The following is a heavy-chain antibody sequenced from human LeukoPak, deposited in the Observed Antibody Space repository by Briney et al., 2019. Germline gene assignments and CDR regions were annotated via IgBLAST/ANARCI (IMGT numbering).Heavy chain of an antibody. Sequence: PSETLSLTCAVYGGSFSDYYWSWIRQPPGKGLEWIGEINHSGSTNYNPSLKSRVTISVDTSKNQFSLKLSSVTAADTAVYYCARAAVHTAGGMDVWGKGTTVTVSS. J-gene: IGHJ6*03. D-gene: IGHD3-16*01. CDR1: GGSFSDYY. V-gene: IGHV4-34*01. CDR2: INHSGST. CDR3: ARAAVHTAGGMDV.